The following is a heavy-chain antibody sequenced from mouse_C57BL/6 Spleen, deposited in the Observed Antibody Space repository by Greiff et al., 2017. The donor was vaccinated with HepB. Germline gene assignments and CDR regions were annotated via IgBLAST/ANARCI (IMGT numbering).Heavy chain of an antibody. Sequence: QVQLQQSGAELVKPGASVKLSCKASGYTFTSYWMHWVKQRPGQGLEWIGMIHPNSGSTNYNEKFKSKATLTVDKSSSTAYMQLSSLTSEDSAVYYCLYYDYDVKTFFAYWGQGTLVTVSA. D-gene: IGHD2-4*01. CDR2: IHPNSGST. CDR1: GYTFTSYW. V-gene: IGHV1-64*01. CDR3: LYYDYDVKTFFAY. J-gene: IGHJ3*01.